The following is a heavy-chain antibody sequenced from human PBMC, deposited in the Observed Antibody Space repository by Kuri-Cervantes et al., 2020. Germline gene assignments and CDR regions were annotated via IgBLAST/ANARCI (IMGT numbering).Heavy chain of an antibody. Sequence: GESLKISCAASGFTFSSYGMHWVRQAPGKGLEWVAVISYDGSNKYYADSVKGRFTISRDNSKNTLYLQMNSLRAEDTAVYYCARDGKFDYDFWSGYFNKGYYGMDVWGQGTRVTVSS. CDR1: GFTFSSYG. D-gene: IGHD3-3*01. V-gene: IGHV3-30*03. J-gene: IGHJ6*02. CDR2: ISYDGSNK. CDR3: ARDGKFDYDFWSGYFNKGYYGMDV.